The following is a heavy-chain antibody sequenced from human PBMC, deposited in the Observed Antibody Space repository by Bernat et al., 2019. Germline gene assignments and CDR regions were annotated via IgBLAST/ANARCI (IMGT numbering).Heavy chain of an antibody. D-gene: IGHD2-2*02. CDR3: AKCLPESESYNWYFDL. V-gene: IGHV3-23*01. J-gene: IGHJ2*01. CDR2: ISRSGGST. CDR1: GFTFSSHA. Sequence: EEQLLESGGGLVQPGGSLRLSCAASGFTFSSHAMAWVRQAPGRGLEWVSGISRSGGSTSYADSVKGRFTISRDNSKNTLYLQMTSLRAEDTAVYYCAKCLPESESYNWYFDLWGRDTLVTVSS.